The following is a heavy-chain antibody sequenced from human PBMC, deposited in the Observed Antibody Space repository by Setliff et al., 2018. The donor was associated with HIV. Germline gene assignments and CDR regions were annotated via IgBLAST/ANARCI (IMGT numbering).Heavy chain of an antibody. CDR3: ASHFGYCSSTSCEGY. Sequence: GGSLRLSCAASGFTFSSYWMSWVRQAPGKGLAWVANIKQDGSEKYYVDSVKGRFTISRDNAKNSLYLQMNSLRAEDTAVYYCASHFGYCSSTSCEGYWGQGALVTVSS. V-gene: IGHV3-7*05. CDR2: IKQDGSEK. J-gene: IGHJ4*02. CDR1: GFTFSSYW. D-gene: IGHD2-2*01.